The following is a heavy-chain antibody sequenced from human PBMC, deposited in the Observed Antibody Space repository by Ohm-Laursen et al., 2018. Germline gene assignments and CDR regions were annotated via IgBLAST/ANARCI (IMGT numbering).Heavy chain of an antibody. J-gene: IGHJ5*02. V-gene: IGHV3-48*01. CDR1: GFTFSSFS. D-gene: IGHD6-13*01. CDR3: ARDPSWGSSWIDL. CDR2: ISSSSSTI. Sequence: GSLRLSCAASGFTFSSFSMNWVRQAPGKGLEWVSYISSSSSTIYYADSVRGRFTISRDNAKNSLYLQMNSLRAEDTAVYYCARDPSWGSSWIDLWGQGTLVTVSS.